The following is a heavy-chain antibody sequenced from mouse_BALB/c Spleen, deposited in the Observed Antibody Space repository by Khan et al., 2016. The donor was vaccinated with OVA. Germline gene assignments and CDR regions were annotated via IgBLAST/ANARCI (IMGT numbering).Heavy chain of an antibody. CDR1: GFTFSSFG. J-gene: IGHJ2*01. D-gene: IGHD1-1*01. CDR2: ISGDSSTI. Sequence: EVQRVESGGGLVQPGGSRKLSCVASGFTFSSFGMHWVRQAPEKGLEWVAYISGDSSTIYYTETVKGRFTISRDNPKNTLFLQMTSLRSEDMAMYYCARSYFYGYYFDQWGQGTTLTVSS. V-gene: IGHV5-17*02. CDR3: ARSYFYGYYFDQ.